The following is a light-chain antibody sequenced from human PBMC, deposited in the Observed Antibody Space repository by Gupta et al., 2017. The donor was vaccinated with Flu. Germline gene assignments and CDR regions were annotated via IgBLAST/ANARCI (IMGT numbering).Light chain of an antibody. CDR3: SSYAGSNTWV. Sequence: QSALTQPRSVSASPGQSVTISCTGTTSDVGAYTYVSWYQQHPGKAPKLILYDVSKRPSGVPDRFSASKSGTTASLNISGLQAEDEADYHGSSYAGSNTWVFGGGTKLTVL. J-gene: IGLJ3*02. CDR1: TSDVGAYTY. V-gene: IGLV2-11*01. CDR2: DVS.